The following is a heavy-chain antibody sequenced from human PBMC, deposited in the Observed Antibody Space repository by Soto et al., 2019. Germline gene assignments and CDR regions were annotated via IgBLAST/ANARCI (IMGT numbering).Heavy chain of an antibody. CDR3: AGGGARIDS. CDR2: ISAYNGNT. V-gene: IGHV1-18*01. CDR1: GYTFTNFG. Sequence: ASVKVSCKASGYTFTNFGISWVRQAPGQGLEWMGWISAYNGNTNYAQKFQGRVTMTTDTSTSTAYMEVRSLRFDDTAVYYCAGGGARIDSWGQGTLVTVSS. D-gene: IGHD3-16*01. J-gene: IGHJ4*02.